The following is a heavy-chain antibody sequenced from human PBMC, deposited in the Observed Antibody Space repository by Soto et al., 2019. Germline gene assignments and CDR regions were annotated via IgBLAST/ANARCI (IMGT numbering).Heavy chain of an antibody. CDR3: ARDHAGSGWFRFDY. CDR2: ISAYNGDT. Sequence: QVQLVQSGAEVKKPGASVKVSCKTSGYTFTRYSISWVRQAPGQGLEWMGWISAYNGDTNYAQKLQGRVTMTTDAYXSTDDMELRSLRSDDTAMYYCARDHAGSGWFRFDYWGQGTLVTVSS. CDR1: GYTFTRYS. V-gene: IGHV1-18*01. D-gene: IGHD6-19*01. J-gene: IGHJ4*02.